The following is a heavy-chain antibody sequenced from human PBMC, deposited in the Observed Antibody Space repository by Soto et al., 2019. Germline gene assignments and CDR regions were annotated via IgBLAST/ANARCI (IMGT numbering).Heavy chain of an antibody. CDR3: ARRQYYDFWSGYRTPYYYYGMDV. Sequence: SETLSLTCAVYGGSFSGYYWSWIRQPPGKGLEWIGEINHSGSTNSNPSLKSRVTISVDTSKNQFSLKLSSVTAAGTAVYYCARRQYYDFWSGYRTPYYYYGMDVWGQGTTVTVSS. CDR2: INHSGST. CDR1: GGSFSGYY. J-gene: IGHJ6*02. D-gene: IGHD3-3*01. V-gene: IGHV4-34*01.